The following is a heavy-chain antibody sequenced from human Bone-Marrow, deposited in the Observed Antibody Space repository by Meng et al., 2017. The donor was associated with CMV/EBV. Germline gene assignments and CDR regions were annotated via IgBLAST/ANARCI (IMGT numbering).Heavy chain of an antibody. CDR2: ISYDGSNK. J-gene: IGHJ6*02. CDR3: ARESHLCSSTSCYYGMDV. Sequence: GESLKISCAASEFTFSSYAMEWVRQAPGKGLEWVAVISYDGSNKYYADSVKGRFTISRDNSKNTLYLQMNSLRAEDTAVYYCARESHLCSSTSCYYGMDVWGQGTTVTVSS. D-gene: IGHD2-2*01. CDR1: EFTFSSYA. V-gene: IGHV3-30-3*01.